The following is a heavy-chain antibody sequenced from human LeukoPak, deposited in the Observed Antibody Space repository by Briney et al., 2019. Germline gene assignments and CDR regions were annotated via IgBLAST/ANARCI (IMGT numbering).Heavy chain of an antibody. J-gene: IGHJ4*02. D-gene: IGHD3-10*01. V-gene: IGHV1-69*04. CDR2: IIPILGTA. CDR3: ATGRGFVGHFDC. Sequence: SVKVSCKASGDTFKNNAISWLRQAPGQGPEWMGRIIPILGTAEYAEKFQDRVTITVDKATTTFCMELSTLRSDDTALYFCATGRGFVGHFDCWGQGTLVTVSS. CDR1: GDTFKNNA.